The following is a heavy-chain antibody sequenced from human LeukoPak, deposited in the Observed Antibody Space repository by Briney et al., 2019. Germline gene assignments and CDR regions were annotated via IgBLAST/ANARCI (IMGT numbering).Heavy chain of an antibody. D-gene: IGHD6-13*01. J-gene: IGHJ4*02. CDR2: MSGSGGST. CDR3: AKESPYSSHYPFDY. Sequence: PGGSLRLSCAASGFTFSSYEMNWVRQAPGRGLEWVSAMSGSGGSTYYADSVKGRFTISRDNSKNTLYLQMNSLRAEDTAVYYCAKESPYSSHYPFDYWGQGTLVTVSS. CDR1: GFTFSSYE. V-gene: IGHV3-23*01.